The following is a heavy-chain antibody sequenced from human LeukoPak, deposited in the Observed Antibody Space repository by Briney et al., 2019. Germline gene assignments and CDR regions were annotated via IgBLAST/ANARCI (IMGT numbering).Heavy chain of an antibody. D-gene: IGHD6-13*01. CDR3: ATDPAAGTDY. CDR1: GYTLTELS. CDR2: FDPEDGET. V-gene: IGHV1-24*01. J-gene: IGHJ4*02. Sequence: ASVKVSCKVSGYTLTELSMHWVRQAPGKGLEWMGSFDPEDGETVYAQKFQGRVTTTEDTSTDTAYMELSSLRSEDTAVYYCATDPAAGTDYWGQGTLVTVSS.